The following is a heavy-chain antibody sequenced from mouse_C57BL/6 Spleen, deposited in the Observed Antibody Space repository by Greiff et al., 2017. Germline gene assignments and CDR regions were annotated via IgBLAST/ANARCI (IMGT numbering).Heavy chain of an antibody. J-gene: IGHJ3*01. V-gene: IGHV1-18*01. CDR3: AREETGTRFAY. Sequence: EVQLQQSGPELVKPGASVKIPCKASGYTFTDYNMDWVKQSHGQSLEWIGDINPNNGGTSYNQKFKGKATLTVDKSSSTAYMELRSLTSEGTAVYYCAREETGTRFAYWGQGTLVTVSA. D-gene: IGHD4-1*01. CDR2: INPNNGGT. CDR1: GYTFTDYN.